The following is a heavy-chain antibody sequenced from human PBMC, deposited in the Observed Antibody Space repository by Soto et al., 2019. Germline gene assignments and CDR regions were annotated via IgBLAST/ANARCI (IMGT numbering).Heavy chain of an antibody. J-gene: IGHJ4*02. Sequence: SETLSLTCTVSVGAISSYYWIWIRQPPGKGLEWIGRLYSSGNTNYNPSFKSRLTMSADTSKNQFSLKLSSVTAADTAVYYCARGPYSSGWYVVDYWGQGTLVTVSS. CDR2: LYSSGNT. D-gene: IGHD6-19*01. CDR3: ARGPYSSGWYVVDY. V-gene: IGHV4-4*07. CDR1: VGAISSYY.